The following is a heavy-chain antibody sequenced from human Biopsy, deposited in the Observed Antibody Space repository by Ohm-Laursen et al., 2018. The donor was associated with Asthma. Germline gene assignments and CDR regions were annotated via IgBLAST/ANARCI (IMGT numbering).Heavy chain of an antibody. CDR3: ARDLSGYCTSSACYGFDS. D-gene: IGHD2-8*01. J-gene: IGHJ5*01. Sequence: TLSLTCTVSGGSLSSGPYYWSWVRKHPGKGLEWIGYINYSGSTFYSPSLESRVTVSVDTSKNQFSLKLSSVTAADTAVYYCARDLSGYCTSSACYGFDSWGQETLVTVSS. CDR1: GGSLSSGPYY. CDR2: INYSGST. V-gene: IGHV4-31*03.